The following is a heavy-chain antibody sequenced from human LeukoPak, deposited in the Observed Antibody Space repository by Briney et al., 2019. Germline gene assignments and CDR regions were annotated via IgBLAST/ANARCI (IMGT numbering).Heavy chain of an antibody. V-gene: IGHV3-74*01. CDR2: ITPDGIT. J-gene: IGHJ4*02. CDR3: VRDSDYSLYS. D-gene: IGHD4-11*01. Sequence: GESLRLSCAASGFTLPTSWMHWVRQAPGEGLVWVSRITPDGITTYADSVKGRFTISRDNAKNTLYLQMNSLRAEDTAVYYCVRDSDYSLYSWGLGTLVTVSS. CDR1: GFTLPTSW.